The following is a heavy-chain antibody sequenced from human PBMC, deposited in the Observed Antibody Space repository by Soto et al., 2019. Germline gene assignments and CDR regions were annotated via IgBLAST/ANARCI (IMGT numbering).Heavy chain of an antibody. CDR1: GFVFSTYA. J-gene: IGHJ4*02. V-gene: IGHV3-23*01. D-gene: IGHD1-26*01. CDR2: ISNSGAYT. Sequence: PGGSLRLSCAASGFVFSTYAVSWVRQAPGKGLEWVSSISNSGAYTYYATSVKGRFTISRDNSKNTLYLQMNTLRADDTAVYYCATDRGWEGVPVLFDYRGQGSPVIVSS. CDR3: ATDRGWEGVPVLFDY.